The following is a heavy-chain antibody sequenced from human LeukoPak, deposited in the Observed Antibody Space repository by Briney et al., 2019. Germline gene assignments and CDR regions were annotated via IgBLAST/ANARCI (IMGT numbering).Heavy chain of an antibody. J-gene: IGHJ6*02. Sequence: GASVKVSCKASGYTFINYDIRWVRQAPGQGLECMGWTSAYNGDTNYAQKLQGRVTMTPDTSTSTAYMELRSLRSDDTAVYYCAREKTMAYGMDVWGQGTTITVSS. D-gene: IGHD5-24*01. CDR3: AREKTMAYGMDV. CDR2: TSAYNGDT. V-gene: IGHV1-18*01. CDR1: GYTFINYD.